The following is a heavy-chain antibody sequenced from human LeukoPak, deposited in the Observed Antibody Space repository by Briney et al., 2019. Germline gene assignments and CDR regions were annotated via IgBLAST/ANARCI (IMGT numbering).Heavy chain of an antibody. Sequence: SETLSLTCTVSGGSISSSSYYWGWIRQPPGKGLEWIGSIYYSGSTYYNPSLKSRVTISVDTSKNQFSLKLSSVTAADTAVYYCATGSGSYQPLDYWGQGTLVTVSS. V-gene: IGHV4-39*07. CDR1: GGSISSSSYY. CDR3: ATGSGSYQPLDY. D-gene: IGHD1-26*01. CDR2: IYYSGST. J-gene: IGHJ4*02.